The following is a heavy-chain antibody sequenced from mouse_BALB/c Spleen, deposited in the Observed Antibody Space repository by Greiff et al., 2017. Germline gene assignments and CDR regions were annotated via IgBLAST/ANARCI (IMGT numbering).Heavy chain of an antibody. Sequence: QVQLKESGAELARPGASVKMSCKASGYTFTSYTMHWVKQRPGQGLEWIGYINPSSGYTNYNQKFKDKATLTADKSSSTAYMQLSSLTSEDSAVYYCARSSYDYDVYFDVWGAGTTVTVSS. J-gene: IGHJ1*01. CDR1: GYTFTSYT. CDR3: ARSSYDYDVYFDV. D-gene: IGHD2-4*01. V-gene: IGHV1-4*01. CDR2: INPSSGYT.